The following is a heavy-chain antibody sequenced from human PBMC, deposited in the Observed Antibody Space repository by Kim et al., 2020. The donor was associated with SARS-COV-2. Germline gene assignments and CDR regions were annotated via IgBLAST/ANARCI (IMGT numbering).Heavy chain of an antibody. Sequence: SETLSLTCTVSGGSISSSSYYWGWIRQPPGKGLEWIGRIYYSGSTFYNPSLKSRVTISVDTSKNQFSLKLSSVTAADTAVYYCAREGYSSSWYGSNYYYGMDVWGQGTTVTVSS. CDR3: AREGYSSSWYGSNYYYGMDV. D-gene: IGHD6-13*01. CDR1: GGSISSSSYY. CDR2: IYYSGST. J-gene: IGHJ6*02. V-gene: IGHV4-39*07.